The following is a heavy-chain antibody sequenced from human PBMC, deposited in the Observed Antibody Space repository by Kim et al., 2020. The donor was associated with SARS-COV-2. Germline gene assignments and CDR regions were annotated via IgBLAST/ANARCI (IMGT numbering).Heavy chain of an antibody. Sequence: GGSLRLSCAASGFTFSSYGMHWVRQAPCKGLEWVAVIWYDGSNKYYADSVKGRFTISRDNSKYTLYLQMNSLRAENTAVYYCARAQETGEAFDICGQGTRVTVSS. V-gene: IGHV3-33*01. J-gene: IGHJ3*02. CDR1: GFTFSSYG. D-gene: IGHD7-27*01. CDR3: ARAQETGEAFDI. CDR2: IWYDGSNK.